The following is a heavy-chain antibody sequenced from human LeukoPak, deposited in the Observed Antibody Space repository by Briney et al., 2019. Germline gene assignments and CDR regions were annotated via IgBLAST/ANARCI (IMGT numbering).Heavy chain of an antibody. Sequence: GGSLRLSCAASGFTFSSYAMSWVRQAPGKGLEWVSAISGSGGSTYYADSVKGRFTISRDNAKNSLYLQMNSLRAEDTAVYYCARDGPNDILSGFVYYMDVWGKGTTVTVSS. CDR2: ISGSGGST. CDR1: GFTFSSYA. D-gene: IGHD3-9*01. CDR3: ARDGPNDILSGFVYYMDV. V-gene: IGHV3-23*01. J-gene: IGHJ6*03.